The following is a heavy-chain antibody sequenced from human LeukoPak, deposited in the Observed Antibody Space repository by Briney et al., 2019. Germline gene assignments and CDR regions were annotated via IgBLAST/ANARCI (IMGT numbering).Heavy chain of an antibody. Sequence: GGSLRLSCAASGFTFSSYAMSWVRQAPGKGLEWASAISGSGGSTYYADSVKGRFTISRDNSKNTLYLQMNSLRAEDTAVYYCAKDDSAVGDFTLGYWGQGTLVTVSS. J-gene: IGHJ4*02. CDR2: ISGSGGST. CDR3: AKDDSAVGDFTLGY. D-gene: IGHD3-16*01. CDR1: GFTFSSYA. V-gene: IGHV3-23*01.